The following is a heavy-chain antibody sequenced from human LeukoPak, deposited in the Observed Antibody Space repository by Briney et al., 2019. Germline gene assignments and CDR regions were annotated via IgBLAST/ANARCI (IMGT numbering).Heavy chain of an antibody. CDR3: ARSVGSYYGDL. CDR2: ITSSSSFT. Sequence: GGSLRLSCAASGFTFSTYTMSWVRQARGKGLDWVASITSSSSFTYYADSVKGRFTISRDNAKNSLYLQMNSLTVEDTAVYYCARSVGSYYGDLWGQGTLVTVSS. D-gene: IGHD3-22*01. CDR1: GFTFSTYT. J-gene: IGHJ5*02. V-gene: IGHV3-21*01.